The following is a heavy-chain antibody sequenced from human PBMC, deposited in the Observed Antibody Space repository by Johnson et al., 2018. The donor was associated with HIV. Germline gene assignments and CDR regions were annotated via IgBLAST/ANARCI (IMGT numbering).Heavy chain of an antibody. V-gene: IGHV3-30*04. D-gene: IGHD5-18*01. Sequence: QVLLVESGGDVVQPGRSLRLSCTASGFTFSSYALHWVRQAPGKGLEWVANIKQDGSEKYYADSVKGRFTISRDNSKNTLYLQMNSLRGDDTAVYYCAREKAWIQLWDYAFDVWVQGTVVSVSP. CDR1: GFTFSSYA. CDR3: AREKAWIQLWDYAFDV. CDR2: IKQDGSEK. J-gene: IGHJ3*01.